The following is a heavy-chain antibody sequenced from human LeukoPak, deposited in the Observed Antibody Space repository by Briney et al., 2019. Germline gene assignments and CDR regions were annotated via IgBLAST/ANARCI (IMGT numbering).Heavy chain of an antibody. CDR3: ASNLLSRRGPYYFDY. CDR2: IYYSGSP. CDR1: GGSISSSSYY. D-gene: IGHD3/OR15-3a*01. J-gene: IGHJ4*02. Sequence: PSETLSLTCTVSGGSISSSSYYWGWIRQPPGKGLEWIGSIYYSGSPYYNPSPKSRVTISVDTANNQFSLKLSSVTAADTAVYYCASNLLSRRGPYYFDYWGQGTLVTVSS. V-gene: IGHV4-39*01.